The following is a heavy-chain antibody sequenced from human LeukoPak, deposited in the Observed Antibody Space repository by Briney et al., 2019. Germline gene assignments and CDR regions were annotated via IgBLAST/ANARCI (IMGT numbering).Heavy chain of an antibody. CDR1: GYTFTGYY. D-gene: IGHD2-21*01. J-gene: IGHJ6*02. CDR3: ARAIVPGRDYYYYYYGMDV. CDR2: INPNSGGT. V-gene: IGHV1-2*02. Sequence: ASVKVSCKASGYTFTGYYMHWVRQAPGQGLEWMGWINPNSGGTNYAQKFQGRVTMTRDTSISTAYMELSRLRSDDTAVYYCARAIVPGRDYYYYYYGMDVWGQGTTVTVSS.